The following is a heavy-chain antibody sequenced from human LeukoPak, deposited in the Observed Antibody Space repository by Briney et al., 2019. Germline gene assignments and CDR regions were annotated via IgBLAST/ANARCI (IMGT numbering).Heavy chain of an antibody. CDR3: ARVRKLRTRGVMDPLDY. D-gene: IGHD3-10*01. CDR2: IQQDGSEK. Sequence: GGSLRPSCAASGFTFNYYWLTWVRQAPGKGLEWVANIQQDGSEKYYVDSVKGRFIISRDNAKNSLYLQMDSLRAKDTAVYYCARVRKLRTRGVMDPLDYWGQGTLVTVSS. J-gene: IGHJ4*02. CDR1: GFTFNYYW. V-gene: IGHV3-7*01.